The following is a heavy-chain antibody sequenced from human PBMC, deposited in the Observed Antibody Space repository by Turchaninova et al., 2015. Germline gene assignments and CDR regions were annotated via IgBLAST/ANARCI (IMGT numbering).Heavy chain of an antibody. CDR1: GYTFTGYW. J-gene: IGHJ4*02. CDR2: VNPGNSDT. V-gene: IGHV5-51*01. D-gene: IGHD1-26*01. Sequence: EVQLLQSGAEVKKPGDPRKISCKGSGYTFTGYWIGWVRQMPGKGLEWMAIVNPGNSDTRYSPSFRCQVTISADKSISTTYLQWSSLKASDTAIYYCARHLGFEHFDYWGQGILVTVSS. CDR3: ARHLGFEHFDY.